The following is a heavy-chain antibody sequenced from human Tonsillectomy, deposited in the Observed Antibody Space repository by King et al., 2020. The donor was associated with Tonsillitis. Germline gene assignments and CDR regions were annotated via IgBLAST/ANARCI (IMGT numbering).Heavy chain of an antibody. J-gene: IGHJ6*03. D-gene: IGHD1-26*01. CDR3: ASHNGSYSGYYYYYMDV. V-gene: IGHV3-7*03. CDR2: INQDGSEK. CDR1: GFNFSKCW. Sequence: VQLVESGGGLVQPGGSLRLSCAASGFNFSKCWMSWVRQAPGKGLEWVANINQDGSEKYYVDSVKGRFTISRDNAKNSLYLQMNSLRAEDTAGYYCASHNGSYSGYYYYYMDVWGKGTTVTVSS.